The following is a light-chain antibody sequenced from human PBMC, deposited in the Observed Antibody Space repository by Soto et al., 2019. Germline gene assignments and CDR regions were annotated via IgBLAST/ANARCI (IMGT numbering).Light chain of an antibody. Sequence: QSVLTQRASVSGSPGQSITISCTGTSSDVGSYNYVSWYQQHPGKAPKLMIYEVSDRPSGISSRFSGSKSGNTASLTISGLQTEDGADYYCSSYTSSSTLFGTGTKVTVL. V-gene: IGLV2-14*01. CDR2: EVS. CDR3: SSYTSSSTL. J-gene: IGLJ1*01. CDR1: SSDVGSYNY.